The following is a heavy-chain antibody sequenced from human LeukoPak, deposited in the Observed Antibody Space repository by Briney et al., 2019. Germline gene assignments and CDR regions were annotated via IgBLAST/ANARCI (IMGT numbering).Heavy chain of an antibody. CDR3: ARDTGGYHFDH. Sequence: PSETLSLTCTVSGGSISRSTYYWGWVRQPPGKGLEWIGNIYYSGSTYYNPSLKSRLTVSVDTSKNQFSLKLSSAAAADTAVYYCARDTGGYHFDHWGRGTLVTVSS. CDR1: GGSISRSTYY. D-gene: IGHD6-25*01. J-gene: IGHJ4*02. CDR2: IYYSGST. V-gene: IGHV4-39*02.